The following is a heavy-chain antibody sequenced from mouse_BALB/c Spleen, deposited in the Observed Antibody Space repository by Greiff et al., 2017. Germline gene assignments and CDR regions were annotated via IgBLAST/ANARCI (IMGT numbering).Heavy chain of an antibody. CDR2: ISSGGSYT. CDR3: TRDGAMDY. V-gene: IGHV5-6-4*01. J-gene: IGHJ4*01. Sequence: DVHLVESGGGLVKPGGSLKLSCAASGFTFSSYTMSWVRQTPEKRLEWVATISSGGSYTYYPDSVKGRFTISRDNAKNTLYLQMSSLKSEDTAMYYCTRDGAMDYWGQGTSVTVSS. CDR1: GFTFSSYT.